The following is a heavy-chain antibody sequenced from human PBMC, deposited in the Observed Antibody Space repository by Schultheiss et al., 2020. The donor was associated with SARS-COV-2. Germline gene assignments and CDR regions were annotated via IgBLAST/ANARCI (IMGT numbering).Heavy chain of an antibody. V-gene: IGHV3-30*04. D-gene: IGHD6-19*01. Sequence: GESLKISCAASGFTFNNYAMHWVRQAPGKGLEWVASVLYDGRNKYYADSVKGHFTISRDNSKSTLYLQVNSLRAEDTAVYYCARGKLAVGGIDYWGQGTLVTVSS. CDR3: ARGKLAVGGIDY. CDR1: GFTFNNYA. J-gene: IGHJ4*02. CDR2: VLYDGRNK.